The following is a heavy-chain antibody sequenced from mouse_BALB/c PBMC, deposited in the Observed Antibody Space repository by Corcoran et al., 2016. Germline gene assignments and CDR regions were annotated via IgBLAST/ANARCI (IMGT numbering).Heavy chain of an antibody. CDR1: GYTFNDYN. V-gene: IGHV1-18*01. Sequence: EVLLQQSGPELVKPGASVKIPCKASGYTFNDYNMDWVKQSHGKSLEWIGDINPNNGGTIYNQKFKGKATLTVDKSSSTAYMELRSLTSEDTAVYYCARHGNGNLYSFDYWGQGTTLTVSS. D-gene: IGHD2-1*01. CDR2: INPNNGGT. CDR3: ARHGNGNLYSFDY. J-gene: IGHJ2*01.